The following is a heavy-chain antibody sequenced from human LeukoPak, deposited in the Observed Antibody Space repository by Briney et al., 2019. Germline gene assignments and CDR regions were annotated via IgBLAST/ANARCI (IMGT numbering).Heavy chain of an antibody. CDR1: GYTFTGYY. Sequence: ASVKVSCKASGYTFTGYYMHWVRQAPGQRFEWMGWSDPKSGATKYEHFQGRVTMTRDTPISTAYMELSRLTSDDTAVYYCARSVGDDFWSGYRLNWFDPWGQGTLVTVSS. J-gene: IGHJ5*02. CDR2: SDPKSGAT. CDR3: ARSVGDDFWSGYRLNWFDP. V-gene: IGHV1-2*02. D-gene: IGHD3-3*01.